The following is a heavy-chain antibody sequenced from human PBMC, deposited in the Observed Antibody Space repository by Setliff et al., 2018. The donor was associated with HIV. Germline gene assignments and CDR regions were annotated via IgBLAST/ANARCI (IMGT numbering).Heavy chain of an antibody. V-gene: IGHV4-59*01. CDR1: SDSIRFYY. D-gene: IGHD3-10*01. Sequence: SETLSLTCTVSSDSIRFYYWTWIRQPPGKGLEWIGNVYYNGNTNYNPSLKSRVTISLDTSKNQFSLNMRSVTAADTAVFYCATYKMIRGSIRIDYWGQGALVTVSS. CDR3: ATYKMIRGSIRIDY. J-gene: IGHJ4*02. CDR2: VYYNGNT.